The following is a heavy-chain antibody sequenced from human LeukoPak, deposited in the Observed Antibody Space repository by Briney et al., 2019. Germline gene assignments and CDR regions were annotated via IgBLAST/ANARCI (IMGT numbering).Heavy chain of an antibody. CDR2: IYYSGST. D-gene: IGHD6-6*01. CDR1: GGSISSSSYY. J-gene: IGHJ4*02. Sequence: SETLSLTCTVSGGSISSSSYYWGWIRQPPGKGLEWIGSIYYSGSTNYNPSLKSRVTISVDTSKNQFSLKLSSVTAADTAVYYCARHQAGTRLYSSSDWGQGTLVTVSS. V-gene: IGHV4-39*01. CDR3: ARHQAGTRLYSSSD.